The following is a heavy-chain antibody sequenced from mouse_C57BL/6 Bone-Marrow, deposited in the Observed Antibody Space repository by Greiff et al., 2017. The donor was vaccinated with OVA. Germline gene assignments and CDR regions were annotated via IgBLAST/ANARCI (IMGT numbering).Heavy chain of an antibody. CDR3: ARGLITTVVDYFDY. Sequence: QVQLQQPGAELVRPGTSVKLSCKASGYTFTSYWMHWVKQRPGQGLEWIGVIDPSDSYTNYNQKFKGKATLTVDTSSSTAYMQLSSLTSEDSAVYYCARGLITTVVDYFDYWGQGTTRTVSS. D-gene: IGHD1-1*01. CDR2: IDPSDSYT. CDR1: GYTFTSYW. J-gene: IGHJ2*01. V-gene: IGHV1-59*01.